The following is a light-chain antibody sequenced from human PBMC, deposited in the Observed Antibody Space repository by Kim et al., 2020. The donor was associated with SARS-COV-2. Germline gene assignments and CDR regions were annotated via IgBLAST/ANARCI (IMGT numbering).Light chain of an antibody. CDR1: QSVSSSY. CDR2: GAS. CDR3: QQYGSSWT. Sequence: LSPGERATLSCRASQSVSSSYLAWYQQKPGQAPRLLIYGASSRATGIPDWFSGSGSGTDFTLTISRLEPEDFAVYYCQQYGSSWTFGQGTKVDIK. J-gene: IGKJ1*01. V-gene: IGKV3-20*01.